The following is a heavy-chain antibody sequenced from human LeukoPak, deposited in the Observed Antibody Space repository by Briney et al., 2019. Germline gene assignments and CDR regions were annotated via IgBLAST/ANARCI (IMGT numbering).Heavy chain of an antibody. D-gene: IGHD1-26*01. Sequence: SVKVSCKASGGTFNSYAISWVRQAPGQGLEWMGGIIPIFGTPKYAQKFQGRVTITADESTSTAYMELSSLTSEDTAVYYCARDNKWELFALDYWGQGTLVTVSS. CDR1: GGTFNSYA. CDR2: IIPIFGTP. V-gene: IGHV1-69*13. J-gene: IGHJ4*02. CDR3: ARDNKWELFALDY.